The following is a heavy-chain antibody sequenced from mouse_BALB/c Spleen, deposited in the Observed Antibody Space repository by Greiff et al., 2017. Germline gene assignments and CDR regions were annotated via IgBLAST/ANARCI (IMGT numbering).Heavy chain of an antibody. J-gene: IGHJ3*01. D-gene: IGHD1-2*01. CDR2: ISSGGST. V-gene: IGHV5-6-5*01. CDR1: GFTFSSYA. Sequence: EVQRVESGGGLVKPGGSLKLSCAASGFTFSSYAMSWVRQTPEKRLEWVASISSGGSTYYPDSVKGRFTISRDNARNILYLQMSSLRSEDTAMYYCARGGDYGRNWFAYWGQGTLVTVSA. CDR3: ARGGDYGRNWFAY.